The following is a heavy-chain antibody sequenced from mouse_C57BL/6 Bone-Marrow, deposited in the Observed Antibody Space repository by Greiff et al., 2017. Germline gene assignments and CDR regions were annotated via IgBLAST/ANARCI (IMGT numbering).Heavy chain of an antibody. CDR1: GFTFSSYA. CDR3: ARGFITTLRDWYFDV. V-gene: IGHV5-4*01. CDR2: ISDGGSYT. Sequence: DVQLVESGGGLVKPGGSLKLSCAASGFTFSSYAMSWVRQTPEKRLEWVATISDGGSYTYYPDNVKGRFTISRDNAKNNLYLQMSHLKSEDTAMYYCARGFITTLRDWYFDVWGTGTTVTVSS. J-gene: IGHJ1*03. D-gene: IGHD1-1*01.